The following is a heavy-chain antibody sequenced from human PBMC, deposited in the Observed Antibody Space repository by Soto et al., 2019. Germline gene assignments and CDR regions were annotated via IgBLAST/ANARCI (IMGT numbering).Heavy chain of an antibody. J-gene: IGHJ4*02. D-gene: IGHD5-18*01. V-gene: IGHV4-4*07. Sequence: SETLSLTCTVSGGSVTVYYLNWIRPPAVKGLEWIGHIYTSGTTNYNPSFKSRVTMSLDTSQNQFSLRLTSVTAADTAVYYCARAEYNYGPFDYWGQGTLVT. CDR1: GGSVTVYY. CDR3: ARAEYNYGPFDY. CDR2: IYTSGTT.